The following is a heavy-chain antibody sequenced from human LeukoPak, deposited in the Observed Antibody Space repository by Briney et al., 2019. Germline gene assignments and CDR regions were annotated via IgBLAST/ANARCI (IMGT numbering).Heavy chain of an antibody. Sequence: GGSLRLSCAASGLTFSSYGMHWVRQAPGKGLEWVAVIWYDGSNKYYADSVKGRFTISRDNSKNTLYLQMNSLRAEDTAVYYCARQPFSISSGWSNYYYYYMDVWGKGTTVTVSS. CDR1: GLTFSSYG. CDR2: IWYDGSNK. V-gene: IGHV3-33*01. CDR3: ARQPFSISSGWSNYYYYYMDV. D-gene: IGHD6-19*01. J-gene: IGHJ6*03.